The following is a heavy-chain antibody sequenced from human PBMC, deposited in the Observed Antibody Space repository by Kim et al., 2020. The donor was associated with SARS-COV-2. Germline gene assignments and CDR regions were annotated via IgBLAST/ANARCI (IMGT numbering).Heavy chain of an antibody. J-gene: IGHJ4*02. V-gene: IGHV3-48*03. CDR1: GFTFSSYE. Sequence: GGSLRLSCAASGFTFSSYEMNWVRQAPGKGLEWVSYISSSGSTIYYADSVKGRFTISRDNAKNSLYLQMNSLRAEDTAVYYCASLFGYSYGLWGQGTVVTVSS. D-gene: IGHD5-18*01. CDR3: ASLFGYSYGL. CDR2: ISSSGSTI.